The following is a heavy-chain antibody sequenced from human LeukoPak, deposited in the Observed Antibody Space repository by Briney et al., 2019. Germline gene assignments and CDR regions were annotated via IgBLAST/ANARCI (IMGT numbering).Heavy chain of an antibody. CDR2: TSGSGGGT. Sequence: GGSLRLSCAASGFTFSSYVMSWVRQAPGKGLEWVSATSGSGGGTYYADSVKGRFTISRDNSKNTLYLQMNSLRAEDTAVYYCGRGHWGLDYWGQGALVTVSS. V-gene: IGHV3-23*01. CDR3: GRGHWGLDY. CDR1: GFTFSSYV. J-gene: IGHJ4*02. D-gene: IGHD7-27*01.